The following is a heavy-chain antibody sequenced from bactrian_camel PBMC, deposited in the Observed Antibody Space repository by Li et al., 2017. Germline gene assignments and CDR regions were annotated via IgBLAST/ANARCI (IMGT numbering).Heavy chain of an antibody. CDR3: AKIGIICSSLRTTSSTN. D-gene: IGHD6*01. CDR1: PWHITNYC. Sequence: HVQLVESGGGSVQAGGSRRLSCAPGPWHITNYCLGWFRRAPGKEREGIATVDIGSGSTYYGSSVKGRFTIAKDNAKKTLYLQMNSLKPEDTAMYYCAKIGIICSSLRTTSSTNWGQGTQVTVS. CDR2: VDIGSGST. J-gene: IGHJ4*01. V-gene: IGHV3S1*01.